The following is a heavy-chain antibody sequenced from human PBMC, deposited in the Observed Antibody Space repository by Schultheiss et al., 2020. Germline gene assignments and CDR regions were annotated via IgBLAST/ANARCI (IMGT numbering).Heavy chain of an antibody. CDR2: IYHSGST. V-gene: IGHV4-30-2*01. CDR3: ARGTYYYGSGTAGYYYFDY. D-gene: IGHD3-10*01. CDR1: GGSISSGGYS. Sequence: SETLSLTCAVSGGSISSGGYSWSWIRQPPGKGLEWIGYIYHSGSTYYNPSLKSRVTISVDRSKNQFSLKLSSVTAADTAVYYCARGTYYYGSGTAGYYYFDYWGQGTLVTVSS. J-gene: IGHJ4*02.